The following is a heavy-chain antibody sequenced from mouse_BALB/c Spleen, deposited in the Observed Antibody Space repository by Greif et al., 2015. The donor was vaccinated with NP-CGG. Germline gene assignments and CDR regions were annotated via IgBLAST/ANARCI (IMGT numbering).Heavy chain of an antibody. Sequence: VKLVESGPGLVAPSQSLSITCTVSGFSLTSYGVHWVRQPPGKGLEWLGVIWAGGSTNYNSALMSRLSISKDNSKSQVFLKMNSLQTDDTAMYYCARDSLYDYDMVMDYWGQGTSVTVSS. D-gene: IGHD2-4*01. V-gene: IGHV2-9*02. CDR2: IWAGGST. CDR3: ARDSLYDYDMVMDY. CDR1: GFSLTSYG. J-gene: IGHJ4*01.